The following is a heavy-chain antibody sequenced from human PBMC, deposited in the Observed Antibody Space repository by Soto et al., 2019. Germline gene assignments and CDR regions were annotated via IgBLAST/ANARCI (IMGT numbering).Heavy chain of an antibody. J-gene: IGHJ4*02. V-gene: IGHV4-59*01. D-gene: IGHD2-2*01. CDR1: GGSISSYY. Sequence: PSETLSLTCTVSGGSISSYYWSWIRQPPGKGLEWIGYIYYSGSTNYNPSLKSRVTISVDTSKNQFSLKLSSVTAADTAVYYCARDPAEVPAETYFDYWGQGTLVTVSS. CDR3: ARDPAEVPAETYFDY. CDR2: IYYSGST.